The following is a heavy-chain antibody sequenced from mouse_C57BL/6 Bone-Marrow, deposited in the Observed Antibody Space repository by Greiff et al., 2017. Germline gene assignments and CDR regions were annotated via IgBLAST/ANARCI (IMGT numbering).Heavy chain of an antibody. CDR2: IYPGDGDT. Sequence: LQESGPELVKPGASVKISCKASGYAFSSSWMNWVKQRPGKGLEWIGRIYPGDGDTNYNGKFKGKATLTADKSSSTAYMQLSSLTSEDSAVYFCAREGDDYDGTGYFDVWGTGTTLTVSS. V-gene: IGHV1-82*01. CDR1: GYAFSSSW. D-gene: IGHD2-4*01. J-gene: IGHJ1*03. CDR3: AREGDDYDGTGYFDV.